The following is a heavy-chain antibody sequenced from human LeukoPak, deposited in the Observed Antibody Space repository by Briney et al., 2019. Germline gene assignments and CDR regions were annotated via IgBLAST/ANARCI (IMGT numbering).Heavy chain of an antibody. CDR3: TRAVAGHPD. V-gene: IGHV4-34*01. D-gene: IGHD6-19*01. Sequence: SETLSLTCAVSGVPFSNYYWSWVGQSPRQGLEWIGEINHSGYTNYNPSLKSRVTMSIDTSKNQFSLILTSVTAADAGVYYCTRAVAGHPDWGQGTLVTVSS. CDR2: INHSGYT. CDR1: GVPFSNYY. J-gene: IGHJ4*02.